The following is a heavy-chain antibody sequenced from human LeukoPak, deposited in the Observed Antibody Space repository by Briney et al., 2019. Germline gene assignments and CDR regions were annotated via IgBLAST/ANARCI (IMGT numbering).Heavy chain of an antibody. V-gene: IGHV6-1*01. CDR1: GDYVSTDSAA. J-gene: IGHJ4*02. D-gene: IGHD3-10*01. CDR2: TYYRSKWYN. CDR3: ARESRSCFDY. Sequence: SQTLSLTCAISGDYVSTDSAAWIWIRQSPSRGLEWLARTYYRSKWYNAYALSVESRITVNPDISKNQFSLQLNYVTPEDTAVYYCARESRSCFDYWGQGTLVTVSS.